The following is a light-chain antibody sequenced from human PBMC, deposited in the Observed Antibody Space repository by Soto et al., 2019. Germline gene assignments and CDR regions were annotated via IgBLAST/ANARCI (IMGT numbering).Light chain of an antibody. V-gene: IGKV3-20*01. CDR3: QQYGSSAWT. Sequence: EIVLTQSPGTLSLSPGERATLSCRASQSVSRSYLAWYQQKPGQAPRLLIYGASSSVTGIPDRFSGSGSVTDFTLTISRLEPEDFAVYYCQQYGSSAWTFGQGTKVEIK. CDR1: QSVSRSY. CDR2: GAS. J-gene: IGKJ1*01.